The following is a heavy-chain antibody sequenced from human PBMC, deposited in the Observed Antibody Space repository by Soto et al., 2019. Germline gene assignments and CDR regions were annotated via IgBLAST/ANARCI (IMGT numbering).Heavy chain of an antibody. Sequence: QVQLVQSGAEVKRPGSSVKVSCKASGDTFTFYSINWVRQAPGLGLEWMGRINPILSMSSYAQRFQGRVTMTADKSTSTAYMELSSLRSEDTAIYYCASSYGSGYRAFDYGGQGALVTVSS. D-gene: IGHD3-10*01. CDR3: ASSYGSGYRAFDY. J-gene: IGHJ4*02. CDR2: INPILSMS. V-gene: IGHV1-69*02. CDR1: GDTFTFYS.